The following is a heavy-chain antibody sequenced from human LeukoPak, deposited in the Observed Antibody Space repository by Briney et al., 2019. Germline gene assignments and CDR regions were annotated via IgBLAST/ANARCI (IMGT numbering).Heavy chain of an antibody. CDR2: ISAYNGNT. J-gene: IGHJ4*02. V-gene: IGHV1-18*01. CDR3: AREWGDYSNYYFDY. D-gene: IGHD4-11*01. Sequence: ASVKVSCKASGGTFSSYAISWVRQAPGQGLEWMGWISAYNGNTNYAQKLQGRVTMTTDTSTSTAYMELRSLRSDDTAVYYCAREWGDYSNYYFDYWGQGTLVTVSS. CDR1: GGTFSSYA.